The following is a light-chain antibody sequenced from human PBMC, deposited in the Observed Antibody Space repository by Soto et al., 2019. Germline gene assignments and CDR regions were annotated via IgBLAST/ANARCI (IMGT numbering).Light chain of an antibody. CDR2: WAS. Sequence: DVVMTQSPDSLAVSLGERATINCKSSQSVLNTSKNQSSLAWYQHKPGQPPKLLIYWASTRESGVPDRFRGSGSGTDFTLTISSLQAEDVAVYFCQQYFNTPLTFGQGTKVEVK. J-gene: IGKJ1*01. CDR3: QQYFNTPLT. V-gene: IGKV4-1*01. CDR1: QSVLNTSKNQSS.